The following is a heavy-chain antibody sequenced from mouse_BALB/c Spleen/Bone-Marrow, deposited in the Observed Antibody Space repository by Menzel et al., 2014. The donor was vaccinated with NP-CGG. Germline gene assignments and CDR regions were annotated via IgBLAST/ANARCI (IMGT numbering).Heavy chain of an antibody. CDR3: ARGGYDVGTFAY. Sequence: VQLQQSGPELGKPGASVKISCKASGYSFTGYNMNWVKQTNGKSLEWIGNIDPYNGDTRYSQKFKGKATLTVDKSSSTSYMQLKSLTSEDSAVYYCARGGYDVGTFAYWGQGTLVTVSA. CDR2: IDPYNGDT. V-gene: IGHV1S135*01. D-gene: IGHD2-14*01. J-gene: IGHJ3*01. CDR1: GYSFTGYN.